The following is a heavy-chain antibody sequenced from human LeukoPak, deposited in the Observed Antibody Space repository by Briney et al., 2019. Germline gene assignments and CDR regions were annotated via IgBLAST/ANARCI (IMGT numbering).Heavy chain of an antibody. D-gene: IGHD6-13*01. CDR2: IYYSGST. V-gene: IGHV4-39*01. Sequence: SETLSLTCTVSGGSINSSSYYWGWIRQPPGKGLEWIGTIYYSGSTYYNPSLKSRVTISVDTSKNQFSLKLSSVTASDTAVYYCARRLAPSRNDAFDIWGQGTMVTVSS. J-gene: IGHJ3*02. CDR3: ARRLAPSRNDAFDI. CDR1: GGSINSSSYY.